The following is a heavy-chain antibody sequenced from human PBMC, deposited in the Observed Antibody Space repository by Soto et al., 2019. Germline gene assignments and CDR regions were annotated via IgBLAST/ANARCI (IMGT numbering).Heavy chain of an antibody. CDR3: ARVKSSGYDPDPPDY. D-gene: IGHD3-22*01. Sequence: SETLSLTCTVPGGSISSGDYYWSWIRQPPGKGLEWIGYIYYSGSTYYNPSLKSRVTISGDTSKNQFSLKLSSVTAADTAVYYCARVKSSGYDPDPPDYWGQGTLVTVSS. CDR2: IYYSGST. V-gene: IGHV4-30-4*01. J-gene: IGHJ4*02. CDR1: GGSISSGDYY.